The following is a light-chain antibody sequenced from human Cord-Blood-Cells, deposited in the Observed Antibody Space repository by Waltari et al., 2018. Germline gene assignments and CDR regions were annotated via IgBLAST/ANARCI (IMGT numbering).Light chain of an antibody. V-gene: IGLV1-40*01. CDR2: GNS. CDR3: QSYDSSLSGSV. J-gene: IGLJ2*01. CDR1: SPNIGAGYD. Sequence: QSVLTQPPSVSGAPGQRVTIPCPGSSPNIGAGYDVSWYQQLPGTAPKLLIYGNSNRPSGVPDRFSGSKSGTSASLAITGLQAEDEADYYCQSYDSSLSGSVFGGGTKLTVL.